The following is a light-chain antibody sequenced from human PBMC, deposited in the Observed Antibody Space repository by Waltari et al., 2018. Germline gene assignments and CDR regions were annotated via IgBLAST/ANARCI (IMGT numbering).Light chain of an antibody. V-gene: IGLV1-47*01. CDR2: RNN. CDR3: AAWDDSLSGRV. CDR1: RSNIGSNY. J-gene: IGLJ3*02. Sequence: QSVLTQPPSASGTPGQRVTISCSGTRSNIGSNYLYWYQQLPGTAPKLLIYRNNPRPSGVPDRCAGSKSGTSASLAISGLRSEDEADYYCAAWDDSLSGRVFGGGTKVTVL.